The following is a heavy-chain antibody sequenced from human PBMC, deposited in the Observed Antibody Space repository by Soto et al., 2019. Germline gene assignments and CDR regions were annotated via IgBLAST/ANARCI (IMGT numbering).Heavy chain of an antibody. CDR1: GGSISSSSYY. V-gene: IGHV4-39*01. CDR2: IYYSGST. Sequence: SETLSLTCTVSGGSISSSSYYWGWIRQPPGKGLEWIGSIYYSGSTYYNPSLKSRVTISVDTSKNQFSLKLTSAIDADTAAYYCARLVATYSGYCDYWGQGSQVTVSS. CDR3: ARLVATYSGYCDY. J-gene: IGHJ4*02. D-gene: IGHD5-12*01.